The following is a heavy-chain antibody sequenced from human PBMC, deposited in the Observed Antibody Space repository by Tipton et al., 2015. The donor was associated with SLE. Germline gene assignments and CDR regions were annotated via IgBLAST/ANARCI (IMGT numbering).Heavy chain of an antibody. CDR2: IHYSGGT. D-gene: IGHD6-19*01. Sequence: TLSLTCTVSGGSIGSNNYYWAWIRQPPGKGLEWIGSIHYSGGTYYNSSLKSRVTISVDTSRNQFSLKLSSVTAADTAVYYCARRGIAVAGIHWYFDLWGRGTLVTVSS. J-gene: IGHJ2*01. CDR1: GGSIGSNNYY. CDR3: ARRGIAVAGIHWYFDL. V-gene: IGHV4-39*01.